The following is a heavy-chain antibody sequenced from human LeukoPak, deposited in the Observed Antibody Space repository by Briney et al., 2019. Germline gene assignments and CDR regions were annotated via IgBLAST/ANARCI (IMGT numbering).Heavy chain of an antibody. Sequence: PGGSVRLFRAPSGYTFTTYWIHWVRQAARKGLVWVSLINSDGSNTAYAGSVKGRFTNSRDNAKNMVYLQMNSLRAEETAVDNCIRDSSSSFDYWGQGTLVTVSS. V-gene: IGHV3-74*01. CDR3: IRDSSSSFDY. D-gene: IGHD6-13*01. CDR1: GYTFTTYW. CDR2: INSDGSNT. J-gene: IGHJ4*02.